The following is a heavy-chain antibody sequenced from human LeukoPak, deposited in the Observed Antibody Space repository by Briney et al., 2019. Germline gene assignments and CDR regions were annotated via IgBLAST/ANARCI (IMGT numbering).Heavy chain of an antibody. CDR1: EFTFSTYS. CDR3: ARAAKWEFYHYYMDV. V-gene: IGHV3-48*01. CDR2: ISNGSGNI. Sequence: GGSLRLSCVASEFTFSTYSMIWVRQAPGKGLEWISYISNGSGNIYYADSVKGRFTISRDNAKNLLYLQMNNLRADDTAVYYCARAAKWEFYHYYMDVWGKGTTVAVSS. D-gene: IGHD1-26*01. J-gene: IGHJ6*03.